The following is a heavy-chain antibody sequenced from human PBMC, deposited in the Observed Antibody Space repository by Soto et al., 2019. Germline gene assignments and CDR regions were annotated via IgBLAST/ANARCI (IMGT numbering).Heavy chain of an antibody. V-gene: IGHV3-21*01. CDR1: GFTFSSYS. CDR2: ISSSSSYI. Sequence: VQLVESGGGLIKPGGSQRLSCAASGFTFSSYSMNWVRQAPGKGLEWVASISSSSSYIYYADSVQGRFTISRDNAKNSLYLQMNSLRAEDTAVYYCARANDFWSGYYTEVHYYGMDVWGQGTTVTVSS. D-gene: IGHD3-3*01. J-gene: IGHJ6*02. CDR3: ARANDFWSGYYTEVHYYGMDV.